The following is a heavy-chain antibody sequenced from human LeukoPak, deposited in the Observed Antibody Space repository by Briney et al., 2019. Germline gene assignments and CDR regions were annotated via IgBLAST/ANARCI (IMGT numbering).Heavy chain of an antibody. D-gene: IGHD6-6*01. CDR3: TKDAGVGSSSPSFYFYMDA. V-gene: IGHV3-9*01. CDR2: VNWNSGST. J-gene: IGHJ6*03. Sequence: GGSLRLSCAASGFNFVDYGMHWVRQAPGKGLEWVSSVNWNSGSTAYADSVKGRFTVSRDNAKKSVYLQMDSPRPDDTALYYCTKDAGVGSSSPSFYFYMDAWGKGTTVSVSS. CDR1: GFNFVDYG.